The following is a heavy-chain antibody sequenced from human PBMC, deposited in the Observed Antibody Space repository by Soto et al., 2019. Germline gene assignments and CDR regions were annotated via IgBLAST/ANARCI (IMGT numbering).Heavy chain of an antibody. V-gene: IGHV4-39*01. CDR1: GGSIYRSGYY. CDR3: GKVLVGATGHTDSDS. CDR2: IDYNAVT. Sequence: LSLTCTVSGGSIYRSGYYWGWIRQPPGRGLEWIGNIDYNAVTYSNPSLKSLVTISRDTSKNQFSLKLTSVTAADTALYYCGKVLVGATGHTDSDSWGPGTLVTVSS. D-gene: IGHD2-15*01. J-gene: IGHJ4*02.